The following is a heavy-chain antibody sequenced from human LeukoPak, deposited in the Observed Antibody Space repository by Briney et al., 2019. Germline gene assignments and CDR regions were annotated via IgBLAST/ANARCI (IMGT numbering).Heavy chain of an antibody. D-gene: IGHD1-1*01. J-gene: IGHJ6*02. CDR3: ARPLGQGNEYGMDV. CDR2: IYYSGST. Sequence: SETLSLTCTVSGGSISSYYWSWIRQPPGKGLEWIGYIYYSGSTNYNPSLKSRVTISVDTSKNQFSLKLSSVTAADTAVYYCARPLGQGNEYGMDVWGQGTTVTVSS. CDR1: GGSISSYY. V-gene: IGHV4-59*12.